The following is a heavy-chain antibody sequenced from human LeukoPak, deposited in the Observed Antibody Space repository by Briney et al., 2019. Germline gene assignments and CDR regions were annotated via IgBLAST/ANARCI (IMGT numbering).Heavy chain of an antibody. Sequence: ASVKVSCKASGYTFTSYDINWVRQATGQGLEWMGWMNPNSGNTGYAQKFQGRVTITRNTSISTAYMKLSSLRSEDTAVYYCARGRYCSGGSCYRRYYFDYWGQGTLVTVSS. V-gene: IGHV1-8*03. CDR3: ARGRYCSGGSCYRRYYFDY. J-gene: IGHJ4*02. D-gene: IGHD2-15*01. CDR2: MNPNSGNT. CDR1: GYTFTSYD.